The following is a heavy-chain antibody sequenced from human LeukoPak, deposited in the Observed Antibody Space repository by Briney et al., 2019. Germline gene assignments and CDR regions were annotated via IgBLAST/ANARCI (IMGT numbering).Heavy chain of an antibody. CDR3: AKDSQGYCSGGSCYDAFDI. D-gene: IGHD2-15*01. J-gene: IGHJ3*02. V-gene: IGHV3-30*18. Sequence: GGSLRLSCAASGFTFSSFGMHWVRQAPGKGLEWVAVISYDGSNKYYADSAKGRFTISRDNSKNTLYLQMNSLRAEDTAVYYCAKDSQGYCSGGSCYDAFDIWGQGTMVTVSS. CDR2: ISYDGSNK. CDR1: GFTFSSFG.